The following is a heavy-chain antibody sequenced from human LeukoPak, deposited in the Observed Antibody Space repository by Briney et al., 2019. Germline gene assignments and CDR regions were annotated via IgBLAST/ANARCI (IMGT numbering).Heavy chain of an antibody. CDR2: INPNSGGT. J-gene: IGHJ4*02. CDR3: ARDLYDSTPLDY. D-gene: IGHD3-22*01. Sequence: ASVKVSCKASGYTFTNYYIHWVRQAPGQGLEWMGWINPNSGGTNYAQKFQGRVTMTRDTSISTAYMELSRLRSDDTAVYYCARDLYDSTPLDYWGQGTLVTVSS. V-gene: IGHV1-2*02. CDR1: GYTFTNYY.